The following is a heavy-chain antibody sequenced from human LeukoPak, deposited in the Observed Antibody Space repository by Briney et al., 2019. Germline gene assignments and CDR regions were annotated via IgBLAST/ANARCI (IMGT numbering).Heavy chain of an antibody. D-gene: IGHD3-22*01. CDR2: INSSSSYI. CDR3: ARDQDYYDSSGYYTPFFDY. Sequence: GGSLRLSCAASGFTFSSYSMNWVRQAPGKGLEWVSSINSSSSYIYYADSVKGRFTISRDNAKNSLYLQMNSLRAEDTAVYYCARDQDYYDSSGYYTPFFDYWGQGTLVTVSS. CDR1: GFTFSSYS. V-gene: IGHV3-21*04. J-gene: IGHJ4*02.